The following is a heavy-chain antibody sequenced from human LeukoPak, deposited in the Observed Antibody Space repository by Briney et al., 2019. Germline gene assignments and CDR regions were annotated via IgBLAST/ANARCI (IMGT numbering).Heavy chain of an antibody. CDR1: GFTFSSYS. J-gene: IGHJ6*03. Sequence: PGGSLRLSCAASGFTFSSYSMNWVRQAPGKGLEWVSAISGSGGSTYYADSVKGRFTISRDNSKNTLYLQMNSLRAEDTAVYYCAKDGGSSSDYYYYYMDVWGKGTTVTVSS. V-gene: IGHV3-23*01. CDR3: AKDGGSSSDYYYYYMDV. D-gene: IGHD6-6*01. CDR2: ISGSGGST.